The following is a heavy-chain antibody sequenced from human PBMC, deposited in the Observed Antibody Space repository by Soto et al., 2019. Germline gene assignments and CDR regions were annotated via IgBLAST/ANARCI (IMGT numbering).Heavy chain of an antibody. CDR1: GYTFTSYG. J-gene: IGHJ5*02. V-gene: IGHV1-18*04. Sequence: ASVKVSCKASGYTFTSYGISWVRQAPGQGLEWMGWISAYNGNTNYAQKLQGRVTMTTDTSTSTAYMELRSLRSDDTAVYYCARTRGTRRRTPASLVEPWGRGRLVSVS. CDR3: ARTRGTRRRTPASLVEP. CDR2: ISAYNGNT. D-gene: IGHD2-8*02.